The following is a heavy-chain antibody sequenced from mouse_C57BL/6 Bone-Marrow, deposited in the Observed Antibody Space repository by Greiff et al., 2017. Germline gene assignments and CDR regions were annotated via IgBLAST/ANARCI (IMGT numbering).Heavy chain of an antibody. J-gene: IGHJ1*03. CDR2: IDPETGGT. Sequence: QVQLKESGAELVRPGASVTLSCKASGYTFTDYEMHWVKQTPVHGLEWIGAIDPETGGTAYNQKFKGKAILTADKSSSTAYMERRSLTSEDSAVYYCTRSPFYYVSSYWYFDVWGTGTTVTVSS. V-gene: IGHV1-15*01. CDR1: GYTFTDYE. D-gene: IGHD1-1*01. CDR3: TRSPFYYVSSYWYFDV.